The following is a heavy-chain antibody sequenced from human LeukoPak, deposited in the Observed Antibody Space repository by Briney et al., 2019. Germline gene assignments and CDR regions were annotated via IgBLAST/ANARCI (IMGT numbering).Heavy chain of an antibody. Sequence: SVKVSCKASGGTFSSYAISWVRQAPGQGLEWMGGIVPIFGTANYAQKFQGRVTITADKSTSTAYMEMSSLRSEDTAVYYCARDDYGRQDYWGQGTLVTVSS. D-gene: IGHD4-17*01. V-gene: IGHV1-69*06. CDR3: ARDDYGRQDY. CDR1: GGTFSSYA. CDR2: IVPIFGTA. J-gene: IGHJ4*02.